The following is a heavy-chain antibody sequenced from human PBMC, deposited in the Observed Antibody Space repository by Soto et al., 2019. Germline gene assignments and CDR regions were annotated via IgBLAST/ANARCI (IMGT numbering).Heavy chain of an antibody. D-gene: IGHD2-2*01. CDR2: INSDGSST. J-gene: IGHJ5*02. V-gene: IGHV3-74*01. Sequence: PGMSLRISSAASGVSCGSYSMQCVGHSPGKGLVWVSRINSDGSSTSYADSVKGRFTISRDNAKNTLYLQMNSLRAEDTAVYYCAREFGYRRSLSSYPGRLDPWRQGT. CDR1: GVSCGSYS. CDR3: AREFGYRRSLSSYPGRLDP.